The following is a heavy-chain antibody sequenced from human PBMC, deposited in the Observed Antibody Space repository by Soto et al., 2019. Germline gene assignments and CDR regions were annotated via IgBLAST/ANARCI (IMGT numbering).Heavy chain of an antibody. CDR3: ARDCGGDCYPDHDNYSDYGMDV. V-gene: IGHV1-69*06. J-gene: IGHJ6*02. D-gene: IGHD2-21*02. CDR1: GGTFSNYA. Sequence: GXSLKVSCKASGGTFSNYATTWVRQAPGQRLEWMGGIIPIFGAANYAQKFQGRVRITADKSKSTAYMELRSLRSEDTAVYYCARDCGGDCYPDHDNYSDYGMDVWGQGTTVPGSS. CDR2: IIPIFGAA.